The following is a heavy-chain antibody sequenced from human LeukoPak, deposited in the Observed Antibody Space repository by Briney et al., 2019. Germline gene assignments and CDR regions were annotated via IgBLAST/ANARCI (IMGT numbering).Heavy chain of an antibody. V-gene: IGHV3-30*18. CDR1: GFTFSSYD. Sequence: GGSLRLSCAASGFTFSSYDMHWVRQAPGKGLEWVAVISYDGSNKHYADSVKGRFTISRDNSKNTLYLQINSLRAEDTAVYYCAKEGYSSSSSFDYWGQGTLVTVSS. CDR3: AKEGYSSSSSFDY. J-gene: IGHJ4*02. D-gene: IGHD6-6*01. CDR2: ISYDGSNK.